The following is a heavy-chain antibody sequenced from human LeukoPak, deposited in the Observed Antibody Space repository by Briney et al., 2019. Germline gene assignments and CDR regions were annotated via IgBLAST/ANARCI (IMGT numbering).Heavy chain of an antibody. J-gene: IGHJ3*02. V-gene: IGHV3-53*01. CDR3: AKDRVRHDAFDI. CDR1: GFTVSNNY. CDR2: IYSGGSR. Sequence: GGSLRHSCAASGFTVSNNYMSWVRQAPGKGREWISVIYSGGSRYYADSVKGRFTISRDYSKNTLYLQMNSLRAEDTAVYYCAKDRVRHDAFDIWGQGTMVTVSS.